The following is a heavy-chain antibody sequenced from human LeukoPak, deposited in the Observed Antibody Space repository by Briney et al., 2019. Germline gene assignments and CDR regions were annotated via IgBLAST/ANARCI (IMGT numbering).Heavy chain of an antibody. J-gene: IGHJ1*01. CDR3: ARGSGGIAAAGKRYFQH. Sequence: GGSLRLSCAASGFTFSSYGMHWVRQAPGKGLEWVAVIWYDGSNKYYADSVKGRFTISRDNSKNTLYLQMNSLGAEDTAVYYCARGSGGIAAAGKRYFQHWGQGTLVTVSS. CDR1: GFTFSSYG. CDR2: IWYDGSNK. D-gene: IGHD6-13*01. V-gene: IGHV3-33*08.